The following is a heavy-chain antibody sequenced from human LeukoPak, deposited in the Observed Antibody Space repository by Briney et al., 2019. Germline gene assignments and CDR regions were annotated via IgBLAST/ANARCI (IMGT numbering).Heavy chain of an antibody. V-gene: IGHV4-39*07. CDR2: IYYSGST. Sequence: SETLSLTCTVSGGSISSSSYYWGWIRQPPGKGLEWIGSIYYSGSTYYNPSLKSRVTISVDTSKNQFSLKLSSVTAADTAVYYCARRPKPLWFGELCWFDPWGQGTLVTVSS. J-gene: IGHJ5*02. CDR1: GGSISSSSYY. D-gene: IGHD3-10*01. CDR3: ARRPKPLWFGELCWFDP.